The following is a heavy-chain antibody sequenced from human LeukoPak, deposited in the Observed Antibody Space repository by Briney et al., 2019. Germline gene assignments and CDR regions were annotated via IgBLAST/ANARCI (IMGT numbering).Heavy chain of an antibody. D-gene: IGHD6-19*01. V-gene: IGHV3-9*01. CDR1: GFTFDDYA. Sequence: PGRSLRLSCAASGFTFDDYAMHWVRQAPGKGLEWVSGISWNSGSIDYADSVKGRFTISRDNAKKSLYMRMNSLRDEDTAIYYCAKYPLVSGTIYFDFWGQGTLLTVSS. CDR3: AKYPLVSGTIYFDF. CDR2: ISWNSGSI. J-gene: IGHJ4*02.